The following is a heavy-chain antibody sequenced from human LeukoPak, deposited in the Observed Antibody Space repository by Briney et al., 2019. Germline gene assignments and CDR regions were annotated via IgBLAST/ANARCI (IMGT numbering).Heavy chain of an antibody. CDR1: GYSFTSYW. D-gene: IGHD2-15*01. Sequence: GESLKISCKGSGYSFTSYWIGWVRQMPGKGLEWMGIIYPGDSDTRYSPSFQGQVTTSADKSISTAYLQWSSLKASDTAMYYCARRGYCSGGSCYSNWFDPWGQGTLVTVSS. CDR2: IYPGDSDT. J-gene: IGHJ5*02. CDR3: ARRGYCSGGSCYSNWFDP. V-gene: IGHV5-51*01.